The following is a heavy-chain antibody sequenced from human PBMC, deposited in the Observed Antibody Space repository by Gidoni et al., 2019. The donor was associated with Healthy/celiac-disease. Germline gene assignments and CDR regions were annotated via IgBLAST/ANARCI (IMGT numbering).Heavy chain of an antibody. D-gene: IGHD4-17*01. J-gene: IGHJ4*02. CDR1: GGPISSSSYS. Sequence: QLQLQESGPGLVKTSETLSLTCTVSGGPISSSSYSWGWIRQPPGKGLEWIGSIYYSGSTYYNPSLKSRVTISVDTSKNQFSLKLSSVTAADTAVYYCARHGDYGDYGGVDYWGQGTLVTVSS. CDR2: IYYSGST. V-gene: IGHV4-39*01. CDR3: ARHGDYGDYGGVDY.